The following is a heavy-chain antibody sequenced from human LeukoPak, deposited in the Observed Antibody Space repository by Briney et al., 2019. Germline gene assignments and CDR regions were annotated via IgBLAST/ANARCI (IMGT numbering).Heavy chain of an antibody. V-gene: IGHV3-30*04. CDR3: ARGDWEQTDAFDI. CDR1: GFTFSSYA. D-gene: IGHD1-26*01. CDR2: ISYDGSNK. Sequence: GGSLRLSCAASGFTFSSYAMHWVRQAPGKGLEWVAVISYDGSNKYYADSVKGRFTISRDNAKNSLYLQMNSLRAEDTAVYYCARGDWEQTDAFDIWGQGTMVTVSS. J-gene: IGHJ3*02.